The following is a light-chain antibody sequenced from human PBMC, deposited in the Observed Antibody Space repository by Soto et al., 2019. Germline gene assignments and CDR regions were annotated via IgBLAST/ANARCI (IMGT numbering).Light chain of an antibody. V-gene: IGKV3-20*01. J-gene: IGKJ4*01. CDR2: AAS. Sequence: EIVLTQSPGTLSLSPGERATLSCRASQSVTSSYLAWYQQKPGQAPRLLIYAASSRATGIPDRFSGSGSGTDFTLTISRLEPDDFAVYYCQQYGYSATFGGGTKVEIK. CDR3: QQYGYSAT. CDR1: QSVTSSY.